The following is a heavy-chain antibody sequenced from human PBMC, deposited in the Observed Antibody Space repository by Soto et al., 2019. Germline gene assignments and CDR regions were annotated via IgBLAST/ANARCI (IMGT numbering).Heavy chain of an antibody. V-gene: IGHV1-58*01. CDR1: GFTFNCSA. D-gene: IGHD3-3*01. Sequence: SVHVSCTASGFTFNCSAVVWARPARGQGLGWVGWIVVGSGKTNYAQKFQERVTITRDMSTSTAYMEQTSLRSEHTAVYYCAAVPSPYYYFCSGSRRSQYYYYGMDVWGQGTTVTVSP. J-gene: IGHJ6*01. CDR3: AAVPSPYYYFCSGSRRSQYYYYGMDV. CDR2: IVVGSGKT.